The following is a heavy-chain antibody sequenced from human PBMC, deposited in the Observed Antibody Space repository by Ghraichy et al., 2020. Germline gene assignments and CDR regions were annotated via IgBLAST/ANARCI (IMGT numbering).Heavy chain of an antibody. Sequence: GGSLRLSCVASGFTFSGCAMSWVRQAPGKGLEWVSAISGGGGSTYYADSVKGRFTISRDNSKSTLYLQMNSLGAEDTAVYYCAKGKDSSSWYVFDYWGQGALVTVSS. CDR2: ISGGGGST. D-gene: IGHD6-13*01. CDR3: AKGKDSSSWYVFDY. J-gene: IGHJ4*02. V-gene: IGHV3-23*01. CDR1: GFTFSGCA.